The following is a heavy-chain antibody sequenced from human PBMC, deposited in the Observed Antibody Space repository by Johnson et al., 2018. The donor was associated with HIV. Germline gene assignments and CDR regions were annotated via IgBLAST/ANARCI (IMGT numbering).Heavy chain of an antibody. CDR1: GFSFSSYP. CDR3: ARLPSGYSRDGFNG. J-gene: IGHJ3*01. CDR2: TTYDGTNK. Sequence: QVQLVESGGDVVQPGRSLRLSCAASGFSFSSYPMHWVRQAPGKGLEWVAVTTYDGTNKYYADSVKGRFTISRDNSKNTLYLQMNRLRAEDTAVYYCARLPSGYSRDGFNGWGQGTMVTLSS. D-gene: IGHD5-18*01. V-gene: IGHV3-30*04.